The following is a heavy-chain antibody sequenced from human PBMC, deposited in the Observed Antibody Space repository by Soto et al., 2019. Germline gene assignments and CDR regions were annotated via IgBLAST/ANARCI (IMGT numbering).Heavy chain of an antibody. CDR3: ARHDTDFDY. CDR2: IYYSGTT. V-gene: IGHV4-39*01. CDR1: GDSVSSCCFY. Sequence: KTSETLSLTCTVSGDSVSSCCFYWGWIRQPPGKGLEWIGSIYYSGTTYYNPSLQSRVTISVDTSKNQFSLRLSSVTAADTAVFYYARHDTDFDYWGQGTLVTVSS. D-gene: IGHD5-18*01. J-gene: IGHJ4*02.